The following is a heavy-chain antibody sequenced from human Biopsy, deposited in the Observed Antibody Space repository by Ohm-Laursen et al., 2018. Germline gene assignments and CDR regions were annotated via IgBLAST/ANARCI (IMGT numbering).Heavy chain of an antibody. V-gene: IGHV4-39*01. CDR3: ARDYDTSGYYYVS. CDR1: TGTISNNNYY. J-gene: IGHJ5*02. D-gene: IGHD3-22*01. Sequence: SRTLSFTCTVSTGTISNNNYYWGWLRQPPGKGLVRIGSIFYRGSTHYKPSLNSRVNISVDTSKNQFSLKLNSVTAADAAVYYCARDYDTSGYYYVSWGQGTLVTVSS. CDR2: IFYRGST.